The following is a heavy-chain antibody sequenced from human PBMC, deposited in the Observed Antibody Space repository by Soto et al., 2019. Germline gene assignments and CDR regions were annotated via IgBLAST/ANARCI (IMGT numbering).Heavy chain of an antibody. CDR3: ARDRRGWLRLVGGVLSPHSHLDY. V-gene: IGHV1-46*01. J-gene: IGHJ4*02. D-gene: IGHD5-12*01. CDR2: INPSGGST. CDR1: GYTFTSYY. Sequence: GASVKVSCKASGYTFTSYYMHWVRQAPGQGLEWMGIINPSGGSTSYAQKFQGRVTMTRDTSTSTVYMELSSLRSEDTAVYYCARDRRGWLRLVGGVLSPHSHLDYWGQGTLVTVSS.